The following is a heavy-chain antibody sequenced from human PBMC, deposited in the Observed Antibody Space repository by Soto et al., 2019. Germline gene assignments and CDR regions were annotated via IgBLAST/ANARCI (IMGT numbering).Heavy chain of an antibody. J-gene: IGHJ3*02. CDR1: GGTFSSYT. D-gene: IGHD4-17*01. CDR3: ARTNYGDYDGAFDI. V-gene: IGHV1-69*02. CDR2: IIPILGIA. Sequence: QVQLVQSGAEVKKPGSSVKVSCKASGGTFSSYTISWVRQAPGQGLEWMGRIIPILGIANYGQKFQGRVTITADKSTSTAYMDLSSLRSEDTAVYYCARTNYGDYDGAFDIWGQGTMVTVSS.